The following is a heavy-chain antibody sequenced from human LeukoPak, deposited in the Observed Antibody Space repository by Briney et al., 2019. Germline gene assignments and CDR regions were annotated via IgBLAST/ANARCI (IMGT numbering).Heavy chain of an antibody. CDR1: GFTFSSYA. Sequence: PGGSLRLSCAASGFTFSSYAMSWVRQAPGKGLEWVSAISGSGGSTYYADSVEGRFTISRDNSKNTLYLQMNSLRAEDTAVYYCAKGPTDYGDCYFDYWGQGTLVTVSS. J-gene: IGHJ4*02. CDR2: ISGSGGST. V-gene: IGHV3-23*01. CDR3: AKGPTDYGDCYFDY. D-gene: IGHD4-17*01.